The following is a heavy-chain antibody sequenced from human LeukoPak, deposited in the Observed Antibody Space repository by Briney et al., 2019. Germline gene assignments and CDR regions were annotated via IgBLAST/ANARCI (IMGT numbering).Heavy chain of an antibody. V-gene: IGHV4-39*07. Sequence: SGTLSLTCTVSGGSISSSSYYWGWIRQPPGKGLEWIGSIYYSGSTYYNPSLKSRVTISVDTSKNQFSLKLSSVTAADTAVYHCAAYDSSGYYWDYWGQGTLVTVSS. CDR1: GGSISSSSYY. CDR2: IYYSGST. D-gene: IGHD3-22*01. CDR3: AAYDSSGYYWDY. J-gene: IGHJ4*02.